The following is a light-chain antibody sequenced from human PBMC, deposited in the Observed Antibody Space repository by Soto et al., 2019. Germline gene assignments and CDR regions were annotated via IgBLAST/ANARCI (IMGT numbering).Light chain of an antibody. CDR1: QSVTTY. J-gene: IGKJ4*01. V-gene: IGKV3-11*01. Sequence: EVVLTQSSVTLSLSPGERATLSCRASQSVTTYLAWYQQKPGQAPRLLIYDASTRATGIPARFSGSGSGTDFTLTISSLQTEDFAVYYCQHRSNWPPELSFGGGTKVEIK. CDR3: QHRSNWPPELS. CDR2: DAS.